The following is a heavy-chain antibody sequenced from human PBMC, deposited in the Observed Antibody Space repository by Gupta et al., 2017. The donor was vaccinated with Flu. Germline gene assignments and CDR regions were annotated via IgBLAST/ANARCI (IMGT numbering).Heavy chain of an antibody. V-gene: IGHV4-34*01. CDR2: INHSGST. J-gene: IGHJ6*02. Sequence: QVQLQQWGAGLLKPSETLSLTCAVYGGSFSGYYWSWIRPPPGKGLEWIGEINHSGSTNYNPSLKSRVTISVDTSKNQFSLKLSSVTAADTAVYYCARVRGRLGYCSSTSCKYYYYYGMDVWGQGTTVTVSS. CDR1: GGSFSGYY. CDR3: ARVRGRLGYCSSTSCKYYYYYGMDV. D-gene: IGHD2-2*01.